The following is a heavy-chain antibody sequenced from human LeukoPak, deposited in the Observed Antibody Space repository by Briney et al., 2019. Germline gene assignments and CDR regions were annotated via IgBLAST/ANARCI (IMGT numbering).Heavy chain of an antibody. D-gene: IGHD1-14*01. V-gene: IGHV3-21*04. Sequence: GGSLRLSCAASGFTFSSYSMNWVRQAPGKGLEWVSSISSSSSYIYYADSVKGRFTISRDNAKNSLYLQMNSLRAEDTAVYYCAKGSRKLTAVYFDYWGQETLVTVSS. CDR2: ISSSSSYI. CDR1: GFTFSSYS. J-gene: IGHJ4*02. CDR3: AKGSRKLTAVYFDY.